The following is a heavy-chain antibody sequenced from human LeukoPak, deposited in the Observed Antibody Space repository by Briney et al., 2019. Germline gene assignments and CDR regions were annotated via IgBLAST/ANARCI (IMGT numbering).Heavy chain of an antibody. CDR1: GGSISSHY. V-gene: IGHV4-59*11. CDR3: VRDRVYGSGSSDY. D-gene: IGHD3-10*01. Sequence: PSETLSLTCTVSGGSISSHYWSWIRQPPGKGLEWIGYIYYSGSTNYNPSLKSRVTISVDTSKNQFSLKLSSVTAADTAVYYCVRDRVYGSGSSDYWGQGTLVTVSS. CDR2: IYYSGST. J-gene: IGHJ4*02.